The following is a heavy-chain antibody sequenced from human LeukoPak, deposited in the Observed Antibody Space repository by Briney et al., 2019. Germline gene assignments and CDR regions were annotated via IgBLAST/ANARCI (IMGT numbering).Heavy chain of an antibody. V-gene: IGHV3-23*01. CDR1: GFTFSAYA. D-gene: IGHD3-16*01. CDR2: ISDSGAGT. J-gene: IGHJ4*02. CDR3: AKSLGGATDY. Sequence: GGSLRLSCAASGFTFSAYAMNWVRQAPVKGLEWVSTISDSGAGTNYADSVKGRFTIFRDNSKSTLYLQMNSLRAEDTAVYYCAKSLGGATDYRGQGTLVTVSS.